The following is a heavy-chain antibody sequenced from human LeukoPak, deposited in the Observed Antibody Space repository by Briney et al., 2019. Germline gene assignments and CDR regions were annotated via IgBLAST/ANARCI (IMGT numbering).Heavy chain of an antibody. Sequence: PSETLSLTCAVYGGSFSGYHWSWIRQPPGKGLEWIGEINHSGSTNYNPSLKSRVTISVDTSKNQFSLKLSSVTAADTAVYYCARIPHYYYYYMDVWGKGTTVTVSS. V-gene: IGHV4-34*01. J-gene: IGHJ6*03. CDR1: GGSFSGYH. CDR3: ARIPHYYYYYMDV. CDR2: INHSGST.